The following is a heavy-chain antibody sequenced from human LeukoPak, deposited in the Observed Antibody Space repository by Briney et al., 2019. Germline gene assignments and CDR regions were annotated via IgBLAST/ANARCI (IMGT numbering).Heavy chain of an antibody. CDR3: AKGPHTASSYNWFDP. V-gene: IGHV3-23*01. CDR1: GFTFGIYA. D-gene: IGHD5-18*01. Sequence: QPGGSLRLSCAASGFTFGIYAMSWVRQVPGKGPEWVSVISGSGGSTYYADSVKGRFTISRDNSQNTLYLQMNSLRAEDTAVYYCAKGPHTASSYNWFDPWGRGTLVTVSS. J-gene: IGHJ5*02. CDR2: ISGSGGST.